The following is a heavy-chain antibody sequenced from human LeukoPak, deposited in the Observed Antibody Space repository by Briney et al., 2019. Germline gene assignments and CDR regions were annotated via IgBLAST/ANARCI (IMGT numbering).Heavy chain of an antibody. Sequence: ASVKVSCKVSGYTLTELSMHWVRQAPGKGLEWMGWINPNSGGTNYAQKFQGRVTMTRDTSISTAYMELSRLRSDDTAVYYCARVAAAGTSWFDPWGQGTLVTVSS. V-gene: IGHV1-2*02. CDR2: INPNSGGT. CDR1: GYTLTELS. D-gene: IGHD6-13*01. CDR3: ARVAAAGTSWFDP. J-gene: IGHJ5*02.